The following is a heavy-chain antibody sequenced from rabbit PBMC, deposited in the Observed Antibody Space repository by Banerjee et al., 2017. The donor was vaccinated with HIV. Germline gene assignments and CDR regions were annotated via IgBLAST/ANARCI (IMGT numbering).Heavy chain of an antibody. CDR3: GRDGSTSSSLFFNL. D-gene: IGHD1-1*01. J-gene: IGHJ4*01. V-gene: IGHV1S45*01. Sequence: LEESGGGLVQPEGSLTLTCTASGFSFSSNYWMCWVRQAPGKGPEWIACIYAGSSGSTYYASWAKGRFTISKTSSTTVTLQMTSLTAADTATYFCGRDGSTSSSLFFNLWGPGTLVTVS. CDR1: GFSFSSNYW. CDR2: IYAGSSGST.